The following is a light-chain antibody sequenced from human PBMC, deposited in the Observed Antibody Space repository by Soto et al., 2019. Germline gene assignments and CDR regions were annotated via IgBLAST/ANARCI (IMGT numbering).Light chain of an antibody. J-gene: IGLJ2*01. Sequence: SYELTQPPSVSVAPGKTAKITCGGNNIGSKSVHWYQPKPGQAPVLVIYYDSARPSGIPERFSGSNSGNTATLTISRVEAGDEADYYCQLWDSSSDHVVFGGGTKLTVL. CDR1: NIGSKS. CDR2: YDS. CDR3: QLWDSSSDHVV. V-gene: IGLV3-21*04.